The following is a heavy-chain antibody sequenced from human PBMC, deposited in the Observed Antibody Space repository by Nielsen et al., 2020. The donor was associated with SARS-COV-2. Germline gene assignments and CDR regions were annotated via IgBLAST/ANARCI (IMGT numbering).Heavy chain of an antibody. J-gene: IGHJ6*03. CDR1: GGSVSSNDW. D-gene: IGHD2-8*01. CDR2: VSHSGSI. Sequence: SETLSLTCAVSGGSVSSNDWWTWVRQSPGKGLEWIGEVSHSGSINYNPSLKSRVTISVDRSKNQFSLKLTSVTAADTAVYYCAREGDCTNGICYIRGMDVWGKGTTVTVAS. V-gene: IGHV4-4*02. CDR3: AREGDCTNGICYIRGMDV.